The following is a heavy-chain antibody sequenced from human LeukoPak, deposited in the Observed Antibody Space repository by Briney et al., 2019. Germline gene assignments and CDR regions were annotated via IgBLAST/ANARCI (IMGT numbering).Heavy chain of an antibody. CDR3: ARVYSSSWSHFGY. V-gene: IGHV1-69*13. D-gene: IGHD6-13*01. CDR1: GGTFSSYA. J-gene: IGHJ4*02. CDR2: IIPIFGTA. Sequence: ASVKVSCKASGGTFSSYAISWVRQAPGQGLEWMGGIIPIFGTANYAQKFQGRVTITADESTSTAYMELSGLRSEDTAVYYCARVYSSSWSHFGYWGQGTLVTVSS.